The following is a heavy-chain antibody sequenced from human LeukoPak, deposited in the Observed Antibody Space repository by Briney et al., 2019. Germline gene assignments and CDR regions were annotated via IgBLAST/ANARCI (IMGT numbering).Heavy chain of an antibody. CDR2: IYYRGNT. CDR1: GDSVSIYY. Sequence: ASETLSLTCTVSGDSVSIYYWSWIRQPPGKGLEWIGYIYYRGNTNYNPSLKSRVTMAVDTSKNQFSLKVSSVTAADTAVYYCARAGNNWSFDYWGQGTLVAVSS. V-gene: IGHV4-59*02. J-gene: IGHJ4*02. CDR3: ARAGNNWSFDY. D-gene: IGHD1-1*01.